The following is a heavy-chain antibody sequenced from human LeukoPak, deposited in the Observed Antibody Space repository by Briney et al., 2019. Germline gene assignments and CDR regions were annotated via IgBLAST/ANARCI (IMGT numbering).Heavy chain of an antibody. V-gene: IGHV4-59*01. CDR2: IYYSGST. CDR3: ARDRVRGNSNPFFDY. Sequence: SETLSLTCTVSGGSISSYYWSWIRQPPGKGLEWIGYIYYSGSTNYNPSLKSRVTISVDTSKNQFSLKLSSVTAADTAVYYCARDRVRGNSNPFFDYWGQGTLVIVSS. J-gene: IGHJ4*02. CDR1: GGSISSYY. D-gene: IGHD4-11*01.